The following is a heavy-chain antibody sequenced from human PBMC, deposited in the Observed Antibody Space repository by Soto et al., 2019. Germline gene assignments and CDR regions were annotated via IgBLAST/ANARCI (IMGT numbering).Heavy chain of an antibody. CDR3: ARLPGIVGATTSY. CDR1: GYSFTSYW. CDR2: IYPGDSDT. Sequence: GESLKISCKGSGYSFTSYWIGWVRQMPGKGLEWMGIIYPGDSDTRYSPSFQGQVTISADKSISTAYLRWSSLKASDTAMYYCARLPGIVGATTSYWGQGTLVTVSS. V-gene: IGHV5-51*01. D-gene: IGHD1-26*01. J-gene: IGHJ4*02.